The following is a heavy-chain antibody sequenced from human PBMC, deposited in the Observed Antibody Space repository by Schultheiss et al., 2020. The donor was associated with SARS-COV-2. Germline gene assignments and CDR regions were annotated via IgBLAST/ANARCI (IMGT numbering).Heavy chain of an antibody. CDR2: ISSSSSYI. J-gene: IGHJ4*02. CDR3: ARSSPFGVVPAPSDY. D-gene: IGHD3-3*01. Sequence: GGSLRLSCAASGFTFSSYSMNWVRQAPGKGLEWVSSISSSSSYIYYADSVKGRFTISRDNAKNSLYLQMNSLRAEDTAVYYCARSSPFGVVPAPSDYWGQGTLVTVSS. CDR1: GFTFSSYS. V-gene: IGHV3-21*01.